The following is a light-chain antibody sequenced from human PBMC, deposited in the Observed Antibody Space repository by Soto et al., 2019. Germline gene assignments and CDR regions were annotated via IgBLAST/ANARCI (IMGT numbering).Light chain of an antibody. V-gene: IGKV1-17*01. CDR1: QGIRKD. CDR3: LQHNHFPWT. J-gene: IGKJ1*01. Sequence: QMTQSPSSLSASVGDSVTITCRASQGIRKDLGWYQQKPGKAPQRLIYGASFLQTGVPARFSGSGSGTEFTLTISSLQPEDFATYFCLQHNHFPWTFGQGTKV. CDR2: GAS.